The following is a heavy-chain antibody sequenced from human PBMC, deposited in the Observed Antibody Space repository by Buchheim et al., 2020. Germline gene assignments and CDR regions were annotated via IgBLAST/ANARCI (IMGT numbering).Heavy chain of an antibody. J-gene: IGHJ4*02. CDR1: GGSFSGYY. D-gene: IGHD2-21*01. CDR2: INHSGSP. Sequence: QVQLQQWGAGLLKPSETLSLTCAVYGGSFSGYYWSWIRQPPGKGLEWIGEINHSGSPNYNPSLKSRVTISVDTSKNQFSLKLSSVTAADTAVYYCARGPGYYTSASFDYWGQGTL. CDR3: ARGPGYYTSASFDY. V-gene: IGHV4-34*01.